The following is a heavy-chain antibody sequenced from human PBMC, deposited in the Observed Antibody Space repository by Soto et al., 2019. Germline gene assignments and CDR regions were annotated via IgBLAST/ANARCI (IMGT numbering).Heavy chain of an antibody. V-gene: IGHV3-30-3*01. CDR2: ISYDGSNK. Sequence: QVQLVESVGGVVQPGRSLRVSCAASGITISTYFMYWVRQAPGKGLEWVAAISYDGSNKHYSDSVKARFTISRDNSKDTLYAQLTTLRDGATAVYYWVTGYQYYAMGVWGQGTTVAVSS. J-gene: IGHJ6*02. CDR1: GITISTYF. CDR3: VTGYQYYAMGV.